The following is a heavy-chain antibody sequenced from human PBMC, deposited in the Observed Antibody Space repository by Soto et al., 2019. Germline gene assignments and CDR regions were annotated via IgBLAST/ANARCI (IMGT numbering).Heavy chain of an antibody. CDR1: GYTFTGYY. J-gene: IGHJ4*02. D-gene: IGHD2-15*01. CDR2: INPNSGGT. V-gene: IGHV1-2*04. CDR3: AREVVVAATSRFDH. Sequence: ASVKVSCKASGYTFTGYYMHWVRQAPGQGLEWMGWINPNSGGTNYAQKFQGWVTMTRDTSISTAYMELSRLRSDDTAVYYCAREVVVAATSRFDHWGQGTLVTVSS.